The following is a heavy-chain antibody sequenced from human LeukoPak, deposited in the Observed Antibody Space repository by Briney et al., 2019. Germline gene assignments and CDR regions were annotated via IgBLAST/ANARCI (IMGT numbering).Heavy chain of an antibody. Sequence: SGGSLRLSCEASGFTFSSYAMTWIRQAPGKGLEWVSVISGSGGATFYADSVKGRLTISRDNSKNTLYLQMNSLRAEDTAVYYCAKGSHGYNYGEIDYWGQGTLVTVSS. CDR2: ISGSGGAT. D-gene: IGHD5-18*01. CDR1: GFTFSSYA. J-gene: IGHJ4*02. V-gene: IGHV3-23*01. CDR3: AKGSHGYNYGEIDY.